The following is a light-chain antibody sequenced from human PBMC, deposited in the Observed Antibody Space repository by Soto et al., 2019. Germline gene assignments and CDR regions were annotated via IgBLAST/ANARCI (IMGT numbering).Light chain of an antibody. J-gene: IGLJ2*01. V-gene: IGLV6-57*04. CDR1: SGSIGSNY. Sequence: NFMLTQPHSVSESPGKSVTISCTRSSGSIGSNYVQWYQQRPRSAPTTVIYADKQRPSGVPDRFSGSTDGSSNSASLTISGLQTEDEADYCCQSYDSSSVVFGGGTKLTVL. CDR3: QSYDSSSVV. CDR2: ADK.